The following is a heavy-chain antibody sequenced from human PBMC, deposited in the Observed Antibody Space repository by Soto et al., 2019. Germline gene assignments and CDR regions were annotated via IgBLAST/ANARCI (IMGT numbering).Heavy chain of an antibody. D-gene: IGHD2-15*01. Sequence: PGGSLRLSCAASGFTFSSYGMHWVRQAPGKGLEWVAVISYDGSNKYYADSVKGRFTISRDNSKNTLYLQMNSLRAEDTAVYYCAKDNGGNEGYWGQGTLVTVSS. CDR2: ISYDGSNK. J-gene: IGHJ4*02. CDR1: GFTFSSYG. V-gene: IGHV3-30*18. CDR3: AKDNGGNEGY.